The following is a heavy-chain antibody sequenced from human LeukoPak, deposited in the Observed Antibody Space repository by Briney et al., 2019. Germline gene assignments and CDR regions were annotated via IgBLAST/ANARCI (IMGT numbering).Heavy chain of an antibody. CDR2: IKSKTDGGTT. CDR3: TTAVTTPSRFFDY. V-gene: IGHV3-15*01. J-gene: IGHJ4*02. Sequence: GGSLRLSCAASGFPFSTAWMSWVRQASGKGLEWVGRIKSKTDGGTTDYAAPVKGRFTISRDDSKNTLYRQMNSLKTEDTAVYYCTTAVTTPSRFFDYWGQGTLVTVSS. D-gene: IGHD4-17*01. CDR1: GFPFSTAW.